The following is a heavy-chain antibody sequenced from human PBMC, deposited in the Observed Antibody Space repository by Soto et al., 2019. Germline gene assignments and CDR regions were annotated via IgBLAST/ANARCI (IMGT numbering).Heavy chain of an antibody. Sequence: GGSLRLSCAASGFTFSSYWMSWVRQAPGKGLEWVANIKQDGSEKYYVDSVKGRFTISRDNAKNSLYLQMNSLRAEDTAVYYCARDPNIVAAMGSINYYYGMDVWGQGTTVTVSS. J-gene: IGHJ6*02. D-gene: IGHD5-12*01. CDR3: ARDPNIVAAMGSINYYYGMDV. CDR2: IKQDGSEK. CDR1: GFTFSSYW. V-gene: IGHV3-7*01.